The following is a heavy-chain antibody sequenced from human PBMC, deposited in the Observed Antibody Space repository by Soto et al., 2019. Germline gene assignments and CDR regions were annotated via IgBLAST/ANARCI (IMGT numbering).Heavy chain of an antibody. Sequence: ASVKVSCKASGYSFTNYGIYWVRQAPGQRLEWMGRIDAGTGNTKYSQQFQGRVTIIGDTSASTAYMELSSLTSEDTAVYYCARGASSSWTSLDYWGQGTPVTVSS. CDR3: ARGASSSWTSLDY. V-gene: IGHV1-3*01. J-gene: IGHJ4*02. CDR1: GYSFTNYG. D-gene: IGHD6-13*01. CDR2: IDAGTGNT.